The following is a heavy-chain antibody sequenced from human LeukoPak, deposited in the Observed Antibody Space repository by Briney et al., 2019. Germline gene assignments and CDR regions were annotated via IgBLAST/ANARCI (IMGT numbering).Heavy chain of an antibody. Sequence: PGGSLRLSCAASGFNLKSYWMSWVRQAPGKGLEWVANIKQDGTEKNYVDSVKGRFIISRDNTRKSLYLQMNGLRAEDTAVYYCARDRQGDYMDVWGKGTTVAVSS. CDR2: IKQDGTEK. CDR1: GFNLKSYW. CDR3: ARDRQGDYMDV. D-gene: IGHD6-6*01. J-gene: IGHJ6*03. V-gene: IGHV3-7*01.